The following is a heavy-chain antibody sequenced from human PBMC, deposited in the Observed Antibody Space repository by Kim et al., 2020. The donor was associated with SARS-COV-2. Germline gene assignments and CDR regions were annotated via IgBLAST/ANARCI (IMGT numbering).Heavy chain of an antibody. V-gene: IGHV4-34*01. Sequence: SETLSLTCAVYGGSFSGYYWSWIRQPPGKGLEWIGEINHSGSTNYNPSLKSRVTISVDTSKNQFSLKLSSVTAADTAVYYCARGMKQWLTTRVGFYFDY. CDR2: INHSGST. D-gene: IGHD6-19*01. CDR3: ARGMKQWLTTRVGFYFDY. CDR1: GGSFSGYY. J-gene: IGHJ4*01.